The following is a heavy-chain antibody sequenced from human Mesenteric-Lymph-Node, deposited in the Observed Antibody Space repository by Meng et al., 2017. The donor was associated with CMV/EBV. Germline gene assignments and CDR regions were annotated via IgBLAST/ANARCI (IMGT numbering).Heavy chain of an antibody. J-gene: IGHJ4*02. Sequence: QGQLHKVGDGLLKPSGTRSVTVAVYGGSCSGYYWNWIRQSPEKGLEWIGEINHSGSTTYNPSFTSRIIISVDTSTNQISLNMSSVTAADTAVYYCAGGSSYDILTGYFDYWGQGALVTVSS. D-gene: IGHD3-9*01. CDR3: AGGSSYDILTGYFDY. V-gene: IGHV4-34*01. CDR1: GGSCSGYY. CDR2: INHSGST.